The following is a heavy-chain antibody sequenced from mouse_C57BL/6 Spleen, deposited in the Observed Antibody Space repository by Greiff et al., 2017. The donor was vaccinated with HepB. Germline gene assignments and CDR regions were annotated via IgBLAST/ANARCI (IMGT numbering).Heavy chain of an antibody. CDR1: GFTFSSYA. V-gene: IGHV5-4*01. CDR2: ISDGGSYT. D-gene: IGHD1-1*01. CDR3: ARAGSSYDYYAMDY. Sequence: EVQVVESGGGLVKPGGSLKLSCAASGFTFSSYAMSWVRQTPEKRLEWVATISDGGSYTYYPDNVKGRFTISRDNAKNNLYLQMSHLKSEDTAMYYCARAGSSYDYYAMDYWGQGTSVTVSS. J-gene: IGHJ4*01.